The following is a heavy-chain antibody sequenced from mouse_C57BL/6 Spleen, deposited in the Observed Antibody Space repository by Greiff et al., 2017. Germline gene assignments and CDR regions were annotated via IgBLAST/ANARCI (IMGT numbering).Heavy chain of an antibody. Sequence: EVKLMESGAELVKPGASVKLSCTASGFNIKDYYMPWVKQRPEQGLEWIGRIDPEDGETKYAPKFQGKATITADTSSNTAYLQLSSLTSEDTAVYYCARDGHERIFDYWGQGTTLTVSS. CDR2: IDPEDGET. D-gene: IGHD2-3*01. CDR1: GFNIKDYY. J-gene: IGHJ2*01. V-gene: IGHV14-2*01. CDR3: ARDGHERIFDY.